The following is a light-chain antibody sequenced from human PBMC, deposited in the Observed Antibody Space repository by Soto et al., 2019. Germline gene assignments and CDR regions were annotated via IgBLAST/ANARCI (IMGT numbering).Light chain of an antibody. CDR2: KAS. J-gene: IGKJ2*01. CDR1: QSISDW. Sequence: DIQTTQSPSTLSASVGDRVTITCRASQSISDWLAWYQQRSGKAPKLLIYKASSLQSGVPPRFSGSGSGTEFTLTISSLQPDDFATYYCQQYNRFPYTFGQGTKLEIK. V-gene: IGKV1-5*03. CDR3: QQYNRFPYT.